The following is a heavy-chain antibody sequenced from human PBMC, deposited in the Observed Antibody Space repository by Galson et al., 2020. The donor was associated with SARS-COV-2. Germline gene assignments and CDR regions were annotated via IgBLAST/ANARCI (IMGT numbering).Heavy chain of an antibody. D-gene: IGHD5-18*01. CDR1: GFTFSSYG. CDR2: ISYDGSNK. V-gene: IGHV3-30*18. Sequence: GESLKISCAAAGFTFSSYGMHWVRQAPGKGLEWVAVISYDGSNKYYADSVKGRFTISRDNSKNTLYLQMNSLRAEDTAVYYCAKISRGYGIRVTEYYFDYWGQGTLVTVSS. J-gene: IGHJ4*02. CDR3: AKISRGYGIRVTEYYFDY.